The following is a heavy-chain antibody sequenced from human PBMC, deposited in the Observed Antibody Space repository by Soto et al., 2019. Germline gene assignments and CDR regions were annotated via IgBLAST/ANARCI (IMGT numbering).Heavy chain of an antibody. CDR1: GFSFSTSGVG. CDR3: VRQTTGSLIVPVAITPYYYLGFDV. J-gene: IGHJ6*02. Sequence: SGPAGEPTQTLTLTCTFSGFSFSTSGVGVNWIRQPPGKALEWLALIYWNDDKRYSASLRSRLTITKDTAKNQVVLTLSNLDPVDTATYYCVRQTTGSLIVPVAITPYYYLGFDVWGQGTSVTVSS. V-gene: IGHV2-5*01. D-gene: IGHD2-2*01. CDR2: IYWNDDK.